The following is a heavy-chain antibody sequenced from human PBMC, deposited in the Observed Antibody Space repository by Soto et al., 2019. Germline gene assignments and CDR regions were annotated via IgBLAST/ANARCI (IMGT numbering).Heavy chain of an antibody. CDR2: IYHSGSS. J-gene: IGHJ6*02. CDR3: ARSYGSGSYYDYYYGMDV. CDR1: GGAISTYY. D-gene: IGHD3-10*01. Sequence: SETLSLTCSVSGGAISTYYWSWIRQFPGQGLEWIGYIYHSGSSQYNPSLTSRVTISVDTSKNQLPLRLSSVTAADTAVYYCARSYGSGSYYDYYYGMDVWGQGTTVTVSS. V-gene: IGHV4-59*01.